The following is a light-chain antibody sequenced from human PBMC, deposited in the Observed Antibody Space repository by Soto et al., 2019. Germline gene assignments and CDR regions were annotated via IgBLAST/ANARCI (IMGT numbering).Light chain of an antibody. CDR3: QQYGDSPLT. V-gene: IGKV3-20*01. CDR2: GTS. Sequence: EIVLTQSPGTLSLSPGERASLSCRASQSMSTSFIARYQQKPGQSPRVLVYGTSRRATGIPERFSGTGSGTDFTLNISSLEPEDFAVYYCQQYGDSPLTFGQGTKVDI. J-gene: IGKJ1*01. CDR1: QSMSTSF.